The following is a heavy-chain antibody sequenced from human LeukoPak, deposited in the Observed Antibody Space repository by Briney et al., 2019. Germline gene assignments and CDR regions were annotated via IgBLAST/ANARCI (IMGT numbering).Heavy chain of an antibody. Sequence: SETLSLTSTVSGDSISSSYWNWIRQTPGKGLEWIGYISASRNTNYNPSLKSRIIISVDMSKNQFSLKLSSVTAADTAVYYCARLIPGTTGLRKNYFDYWGQGTLVTVSS. CDR2: ISASRNT. J-gene: IGHJ4*02. CDR1: GDSISSSY. D-gene: IGHD1-20*01. CDR3: ARLIPGTTGLRKNYFDY. V-gene: IGHV4-4*09.